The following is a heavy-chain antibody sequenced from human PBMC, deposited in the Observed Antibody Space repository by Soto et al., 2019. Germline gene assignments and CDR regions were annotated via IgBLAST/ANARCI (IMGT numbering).Heavy chain of an antibody. D-gene: IGHD5-12*01. CDR3: ARGTHGYNFPDY. CDR2: ISGSSTYI. V-gene: IGHV3-21*01. Sequence: GGSLRLSCAASGFTFSSYSMNWVRQAPGKGLEWVSSISGSSTYIDHADSVKGRFTISRDNAKNSLYLQMNSLRAEDTAVYYCARGTHGYNFPDYWGQGTLVTVSS. CDR1: GFTFSSYS. J-gene: IGHJ4*02.